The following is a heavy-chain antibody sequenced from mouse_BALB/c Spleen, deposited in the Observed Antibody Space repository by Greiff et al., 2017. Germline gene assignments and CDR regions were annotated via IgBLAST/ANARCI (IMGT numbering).Heavy chain of an antibody. CDR1: GYTFTDYA. CDR3: ARGDGYSFMDY. CDR2: ISTYYGDA. D-gene: IGHD2-3*01. Sequence: QVQLQQSGAELVRPGVSVKISCKGSGYTFTDYAMHWVKQSHAKSLEWIGVISTYYGDASYNQKFKGKATMTVDKSSSTAYMELARLTSEDSAIYYRARGDGYSFMDYWGQGTSVTVSS. V-gene: IGHV1S137*01. J-gene: IGHJ4*01.